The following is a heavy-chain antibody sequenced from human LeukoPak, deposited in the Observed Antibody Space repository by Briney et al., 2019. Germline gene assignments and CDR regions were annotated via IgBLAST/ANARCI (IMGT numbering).Heavy chain of an antibody. V-gene: IGHV3-74*01. D-gene: IGHD4-17*01. CDR2: INSDGSST. Sequence: GGSLRLSCAASGFTFSSYWMHCVRQAPGKGLVWVSRINSDGSSTSYADSVKGRFTISRDNAKNTLYLQMNSLRAEDTAVYYCAGAVTTSYYYYGMDVWGQGTTVTVSS. CDR1: GFTFSSYW. J-gene: IGHJ6*02. CDR3: AGAVTTSYYYYGMDV.